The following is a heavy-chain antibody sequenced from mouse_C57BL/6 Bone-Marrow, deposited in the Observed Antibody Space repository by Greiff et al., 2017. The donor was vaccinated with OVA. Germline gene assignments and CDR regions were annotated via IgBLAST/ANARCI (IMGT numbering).Heavy chain of an antibody. D-gene: IGHD2-14*01. Sequence: EVKLMESGGGLVQSGRSLRLSCATSGFTFSDFYMEWVRQAPGKGLEWIAASRNKANDYTTEYSASVKGRFIVSRDTSQSILYLQMNALRAEDTAIYYCARDAEDYRVKGHWYFDVWGTGTTVTVSS. V-gene: IGHV7-1*01. CDR2: SRNKANDYTT. J-gene: IGHJ1*03. CDR1: GFTFSDFY. CDR3: ARDAEDYRVKGHWYFDV.